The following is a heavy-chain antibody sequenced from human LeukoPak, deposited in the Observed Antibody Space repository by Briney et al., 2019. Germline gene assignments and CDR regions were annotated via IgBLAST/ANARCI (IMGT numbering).Heavy chain of an antibody. CDR2: IRNKANSYTT. Sequence: QSGGSLRLSYAASGFTFSDHYMDWVRQAPGKGLEWVARIRNKANSYTTEYAASVKGRFTISRDDSKNSLFLQMNSLKTEDTAVYYCARASTGNDNWGQGTLVTVSS. J-gene: IGHJ4*02. D-gene: IGHD1-14*01. CDR1: GFTFSDHY. CDR3: ARASTGNDN. V-gene: IGHV3-72*01.